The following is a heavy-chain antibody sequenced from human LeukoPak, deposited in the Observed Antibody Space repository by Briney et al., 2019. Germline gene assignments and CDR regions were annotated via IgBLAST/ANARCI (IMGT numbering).Heavy chain of an antibody. J-gene: IGHJ4*02. V-gene: IGHV3-48*04. CDR1: GFTFSTYS. CDR3: ARDLDSN. CDR2: ISSSSGTI. D-gene: IGHD2-2*03. Sequence: GGSLRLSCAASGFTFSTYSMKWVRQAPGKGLEWVSYISSSSGTIYYADSVKGRFTITRDNAKDSLYLQMNSLRAEDTAVYYCARDLDSNWGQGTLVTVSS.